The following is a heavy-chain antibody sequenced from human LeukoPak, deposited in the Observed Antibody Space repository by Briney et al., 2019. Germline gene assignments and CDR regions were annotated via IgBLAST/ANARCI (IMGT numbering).Heavy chain of an antibody. V-gene: IGHV1-18*01. CDR1: GYTFTNYG. CDR3: ARGSGDHGNAFDI. D-gene: IGHD6-25*01. Sequence: ASVKVSCKASGYTFTNYGISWVRQAPGQGFEWMGWISVYNGNTNYAQKLQGRVTMTTDTSTSTDYMELRSLRSDDAAVYYCARGSGDHGNAFDIWGQGTMVTVSS. J-gene: IGHJ3*02. CDR2: ISVYNGNT.